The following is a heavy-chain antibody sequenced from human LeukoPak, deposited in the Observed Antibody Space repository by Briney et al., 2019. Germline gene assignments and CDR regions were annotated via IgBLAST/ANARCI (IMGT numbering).Heavy chain of an antibody. CDR2: INPSGGST. D-gene: IGHD5-12*01. CDR3: ARDKPGRGYSGYDPIAAAGIGDYGMDV. CDR1: GYTFTSYY. V-gene: IGHV1-46*01. Sequence: ASVKVSCKASGYTFTSYYMHWVRQAPGQGLEWMGIINPSGGSTSYAQKFQGRVTMTRDTSTSTVYMELSSLRSEDTAVYYCARDKPGRGYSGYDPIAAAGIGDYGMDVWGQGTTVTVSS. J-gene: IGHJ6*02.